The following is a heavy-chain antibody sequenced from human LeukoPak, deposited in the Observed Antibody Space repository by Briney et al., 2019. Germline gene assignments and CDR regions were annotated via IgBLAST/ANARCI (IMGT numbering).Heavy chain of an antibody. CDR3: ARDIVLISSYYYYYMDV. CDR1: GGTFSSYA. D-gene: IGHD2-8*01. V-gene: IGHV1-69*06. J-gene: IGHJ6*03. Sequence: ASVKVSCKASGGTFSSYAISWVRQAPGQGLEWMGGIIPIFGTANYAQKFQGSVTITADKSTSTAYMELRSLRSDDTAVYYCARDIVLISSYYYYYMDVWGKGTTVTVSS. CDR2: IIPIFGTA.